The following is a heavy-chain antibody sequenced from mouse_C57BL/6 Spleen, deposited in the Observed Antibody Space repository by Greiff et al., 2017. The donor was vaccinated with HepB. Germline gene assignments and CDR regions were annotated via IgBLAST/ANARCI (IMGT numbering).Heavy chain of an antibody. Sequence: QVQLKQSGAELVRPGASVTLSCKASGYTFTDYEMHWVKQTPVHGLEWIGAIDPETGGTAYNQKFKGKAILTADKSSSTAYMELRSLTSEDSAVYYCTRSYYGSRAFDYWGQGTTLTVSS. CDR2: IDPETGGT. D-gene: IGHD1-1*01. CDR3: TRSYYGSRAFDY. V-gene: IGHV1-15*01. CDR1: GYTFTDYE. J-gene: IGHJ2*01.